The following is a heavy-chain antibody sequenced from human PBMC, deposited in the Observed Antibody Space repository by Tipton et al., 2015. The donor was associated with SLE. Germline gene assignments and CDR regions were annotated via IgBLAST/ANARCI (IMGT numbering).Heavy chain of an antibody. CDR3: AREEYGSGWSFDY. D-gene: IGHD6-19*01. CDR1: GFTFSSYA. Sequence: SLRLSCAASGFTFSSYAMSWVRQAPGKGLEWVSYISSSGSTIYYADSVKGRFTISRDNAKNSLYLQMNSLRAEDTAVYYCAREEYGSGWSFDYWGQGTLVTVSS. CDR2: ISSSGSTI. J-gene: IGHJ4*02. V-gene: IGHV3-48*03.